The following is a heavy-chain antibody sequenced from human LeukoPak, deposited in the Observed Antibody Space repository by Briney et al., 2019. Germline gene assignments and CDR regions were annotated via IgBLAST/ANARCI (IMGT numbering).Heavy chain of an antibody. J-gene: IGHJ5*02. Sequence: SETLSLTCTVSGGSISGSSYYWGWIRQPPGKGLEWIGSIHYSGSTYNNPSLKSRVTISVDTSKNQFSLKLSSVTAADTAVYHCARRLTVATAGRFDPWGQGTLVTVSS. CDR1: GGSISGSSYY. CDR3: ARRLTVATAGRFDP. D-gene: IGHD5-12*01. CDR2: IHYSGST. V-gene: IGHV4-39*01.